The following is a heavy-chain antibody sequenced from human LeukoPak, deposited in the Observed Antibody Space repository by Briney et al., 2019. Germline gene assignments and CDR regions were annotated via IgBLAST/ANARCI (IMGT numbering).Heavy chain of an antibody. CDR2: ISSSGGTI. D-gene: IGHD6-19*01. CDR1: GFTFSDYY. J-gene: IGHJ4*02. CDR3: ARDCTAVAGTVDY. Sequence: GGSLRLSCAASGFTFSDYYMSWIRQAPGKGLEWVSYISSSGGTIYYADSVKGRFTISRDNAKNSLYLQMNSLRAEDTAVYYCARDCTAVAGTVDYWGQGTLVTVSS. V-gene: IGHV3-11*01.